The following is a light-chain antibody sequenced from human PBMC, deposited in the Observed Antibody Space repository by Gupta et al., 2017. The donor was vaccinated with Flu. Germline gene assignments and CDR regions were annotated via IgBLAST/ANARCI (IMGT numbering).Light chain of an antibody. CDR1: GSEVGGYKY. J-gene: IGLJ3*02. Sequence: ITIPCKGTGSEVGGYKYVSWYLHNPGKTCNLMIYEVRNRTAGVASRLSGSEAGNTASLTISGRKEEDGADYYVNADTSSSNLVFGGGTKLTVL. CDR2: EVR. V-gene: IGLV2-14*01. CDR3: NADTSSSNLV.